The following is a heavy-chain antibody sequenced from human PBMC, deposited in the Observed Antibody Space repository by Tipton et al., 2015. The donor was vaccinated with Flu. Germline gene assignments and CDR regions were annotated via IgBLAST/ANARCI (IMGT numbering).Heavy chain of an antibody. CDR2: IGAYNGNT. CDR1: GYTFSSYG. V-gene: IGHV1-18*01. D-gene: IGHD6-19*01. CDR3: ARDSGGALAGMDY. Sequence: QVQLVQSGAEVKKPGASVKVPCKASGYTFSSYGVSWVRQAPGQGLEWVGWIGAYNGNTNFAQKLQGRVTMTTDTSTSTAYMELTSLRSDDTAVYYCARDSGGALAGMDYWGQGALVTVSS. J-gene: IGHJ4*02.